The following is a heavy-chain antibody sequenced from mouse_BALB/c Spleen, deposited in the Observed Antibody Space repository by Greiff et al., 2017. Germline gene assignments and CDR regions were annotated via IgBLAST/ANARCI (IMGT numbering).Heavy chain of an antibody. J-gene: IGHJ4*01. D-gene: IGHD1-1*01. V-gene: IGHV5-12-1*01. CDR3: ARQGYYGSFYAMDY. Sequence: DVMLVESGGGLVKPGGSLKLSCAASGFAFSSYDMSWVRQTPEKRLEWVAYISSGGGSTYYPDTVKGRFTISRDNAKNTLYLQMSSLKSEDTAMYYCARQGYYGSFYAMDYWGQGTSVTVSS. CDR1: GFAFSSYD. CDR2: ISSGGGST.